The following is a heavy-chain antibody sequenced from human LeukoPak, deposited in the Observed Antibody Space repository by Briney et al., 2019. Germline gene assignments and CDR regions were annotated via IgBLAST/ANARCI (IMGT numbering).Heavy chain of an antibody. CDR2: IYHSGST. CDR1: GYSISSGYY. Sequence: SETLSLTCTVPGYSISSGYYWGWIRQPPGKGLEWIGSIYHSGSTYYNPSLKSRVTISVDTSKNQFSLKLSSVTAADTAVYYCARDPFWSGYYNYWGQGTLVTVSS. J-gene: IGHJ4*02. CDR3: ARDPFWSGYYNY. V-gene: IGHV4-38-2*02. D-gene: IGHD3-3*01.